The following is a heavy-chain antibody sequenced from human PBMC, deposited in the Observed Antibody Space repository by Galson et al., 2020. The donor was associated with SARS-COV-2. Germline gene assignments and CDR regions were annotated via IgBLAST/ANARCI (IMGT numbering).Heavy chain of an antibody. V-gene: IGHV3-33*01. Sequence: GESLKISCAASGFTFSSYGMHWVRQAPGKGLEWVAVIWYDGSNKYYADSVKGRFTISRDNSKNTLYLQMNSLRAEDTAVYYCASGLKEQSAGTTYYGMDVWGQGTTVTVSS. CDR1: GFTFSSYG. CDR3: ASGLKEQSAGTTYYGMDV. D-gene: IGHD1-7*01. CDR2: IWYDGSNK. J-gene: IGHJ6*02.